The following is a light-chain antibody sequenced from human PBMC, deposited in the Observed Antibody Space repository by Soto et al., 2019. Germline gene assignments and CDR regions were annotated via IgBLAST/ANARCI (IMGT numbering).Light chain of an antibody. CDR2: EAS. CDR3: QQFDGYPYP. J-gene: IGKJ2*01. CDR1: QTISNW. Sequence: DIQMTQSPSTLSASVGDRVTITCRASQTISNWLAWYQQKPGQAPNLLIYEASKLQSGVPSRFSGSGSGTEFTLTISSLQPDDSATYYCQQFDGYPYPFGQGTKLEIK. V-gene: IGKV1-5*01.